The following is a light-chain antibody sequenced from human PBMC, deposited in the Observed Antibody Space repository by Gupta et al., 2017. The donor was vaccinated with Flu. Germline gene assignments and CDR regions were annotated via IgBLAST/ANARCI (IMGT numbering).Light chain of an antibody. CDR3: QQYVSFPLT. V-gene: IGKV1-16*01. CDR1: QGIRNY. Sequence: GNRVTITCRASQGIRNYLAWFQQKPGKAPESLIFAASNLQSGVPSRFSGSGSGTDFTLTISSLQPEDFATYYCQQYVSFPLTFGGGTKVEI. J-gene: IGKJ4*01. CDR2: AAS.